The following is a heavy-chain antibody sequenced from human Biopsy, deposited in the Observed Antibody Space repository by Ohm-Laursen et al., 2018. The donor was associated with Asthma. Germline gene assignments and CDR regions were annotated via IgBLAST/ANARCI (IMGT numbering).Heavy chain of an antibody. J-gene: IGHJ4*02. CDR2: HDHEEGGT. CDR1: GGTFSNFA. CDR3: ASDFPKDYVRYNSQF. V-gene: IGHV1-69-2*01. Sequence: ATVKISCKAPGGTFSNFAISWVRQAPGQGLEWMGGHDHEEGGTVNARRFQGRVTMTEDTSTDTAYMEPSSLSSDDTAVYYCASDFPKDYVRYNSQFWGQGTLVTVSS. D-gene: IGHD1-1*01.